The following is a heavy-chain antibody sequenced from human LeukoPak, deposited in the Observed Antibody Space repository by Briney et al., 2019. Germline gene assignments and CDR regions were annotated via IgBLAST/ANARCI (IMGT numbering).Heavy chain of an antibody. D-gene: IGHD4-11*01. Sequence: SVKVSCKASGGTFSSYAISWVRQAPGQGLEWMGGIIPIFGTANYAQKFQGRVTITADESTSTAYMELSSLRSEDTAVYYCARDPEAMTTVRYFDYWGQGTLVTVSS. J-gene: IGHJ4*02. CDR2: IIPIFGTA. V-gene: IGHV1-69*13. CDR1: GGTFSSYA. CDR3: ARDPEAMTTVRYFDY.